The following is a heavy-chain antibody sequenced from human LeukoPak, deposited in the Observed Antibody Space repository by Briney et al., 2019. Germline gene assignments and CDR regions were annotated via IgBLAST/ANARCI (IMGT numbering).Heavy chain of an antibody. CDR3: AREGYCSSTSCYREFDY. D-gene: IGHD2-2*01. CDR1: GLTLGSYS. CDR2: ISGSGGST. V-gene: IGHV3-23*01. J-gene: IGHJ4*02. Sequence: GGSLRLSCAASGLTLGSYSMGWVRQAPKKVLEWDSAISGSGGSTHYADSVKGRFTISRDNSKNTLYLQMNSLRAEDTAVYYCAREGYCSSTSCYREFDYWGQGTLVAVCS.